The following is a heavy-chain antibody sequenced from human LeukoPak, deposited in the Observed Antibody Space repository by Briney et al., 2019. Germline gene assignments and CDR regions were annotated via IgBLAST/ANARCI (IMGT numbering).Heavy chain of an antibody. V-gene: IGHV3-33*01. CDR1: GFTFSSFD. CDR2: IWYDGNNK. D-gene: IGHD3/OR15-3a*01. J-gene: IGHJ4*02. CDR3: ARAFTRTGYYYVEY. Sequence: GGPLRLSCAACGFTFSSFDMHGLPQAPGKGVECLAVIWYDGNNKYYADSVKGRFTISRDNSKKPLYLQINSLRAEDTAVYYCARAFTRTGYYYVEYWGQGSLVGVCS.